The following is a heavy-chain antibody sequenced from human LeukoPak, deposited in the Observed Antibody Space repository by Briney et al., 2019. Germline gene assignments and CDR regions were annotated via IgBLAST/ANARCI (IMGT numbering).Heavy chain of an antibody. J-gene: IGHJ4*02. CDR3: TRSPPPGATAYGVVDL. CDR2: INHSGGT. Sequence: SETLSLTCAVYGGSFSASYWSWIRQPPNKGLEWIGEINHSGGTNYNPSLKSRVTISIDTSKNQFSLKLRSVTAADTALYYCTRSPPPGATAYGVVDLWGQGTLVAVSS. V-gene: IGHV4-34*01. D-gene: IGHD2-2*01. CDR1: GGSFSASY.